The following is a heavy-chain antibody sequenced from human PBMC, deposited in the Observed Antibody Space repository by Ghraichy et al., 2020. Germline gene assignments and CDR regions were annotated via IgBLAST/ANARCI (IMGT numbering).Heavy chain of an antibody. D-gene: IGHD3-10*01. Sequence: WGSLRLSCAASGFTFSTYNMNWVRQAPGKGLEWVSYITSSSGIIYYADSVKGRFTISRDNAKNSLYLQMNSLRDEDTAVYYCARASGVIPDYWGQGTLVTVSS. CDR2: ITSSSGII. J-gene: IGHJ4*02. V-gene: IGHV3-48*02. CDR3: ARASGVIPDY. CDR1: GFTFSTYN.